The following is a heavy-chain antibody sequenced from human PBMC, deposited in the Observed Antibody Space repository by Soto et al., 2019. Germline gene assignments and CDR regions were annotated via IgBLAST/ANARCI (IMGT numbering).Heavy chain of an antibody. CDR3: ARWSESEYSSSWSLPRVWYYGMDV. Sequence: TLSLTCTVSGGSISSYYCSWIRQPPGKGLEWIGYIYYSGSTNYNPSLKSRVTISVDTSKNQFSLKLSSVTAADTAVYYCARWSESEYSSSWSLPRVWYYGMDVWGQGTTVTVSS. CDR2: IYYSGST. CDR1: GGSISSYY. D-gene: IGHD6-13*01. J-gene: IGHJ6*02. V-gene: IGHV4-59*01.